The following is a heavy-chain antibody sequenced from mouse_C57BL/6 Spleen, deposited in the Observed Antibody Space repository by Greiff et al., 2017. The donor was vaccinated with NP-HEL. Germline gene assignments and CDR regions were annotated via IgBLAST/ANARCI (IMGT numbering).Heavy chain of an antibody. CDR3: ARDGIITTVVPDYAMDY. D-gene: IGHD1-1*01. V-gene: IGHV1-85*01. Sequence: VKLVESGPELVKPGASVKLSCKASGYTFTSYDINWVKQRPGQGLEWIGWIYPRDGSTKYNEKFKGKATLTVDTSSSTAYMELHSLTSEDSAVYFCARDGIITTVVPDYAMDYWGQGTSVTVSS. J-gene: IGHJ4*01. CDR2: IYPRDGST. CDR1: GYTFTSYD.